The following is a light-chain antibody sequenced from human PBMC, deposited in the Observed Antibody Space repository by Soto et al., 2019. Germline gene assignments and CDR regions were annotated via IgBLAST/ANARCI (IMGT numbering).Light chain of an antibody. J-gene: IGKJ1*01. V-gene: IGKV3-20*01. CDR1: EIVNNNY. CDR3: QVYGRSPLNLT. Sequence: EIVLTQSPGTLSLSPGERATLPCRVSEIVNNNYLSWYQQKPGQAPRLLIYGASSRATGIPDRFSGSGSGTDFTLTISRLESEDFAVYYCQVYGRSPLNLTFGPGTKVDIK. CDR2: GAS.